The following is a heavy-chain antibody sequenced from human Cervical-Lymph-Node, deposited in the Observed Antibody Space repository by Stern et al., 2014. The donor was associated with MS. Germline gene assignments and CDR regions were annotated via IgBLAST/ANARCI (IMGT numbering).Heavy chain of an antibody. Sequence: VQLVESGSELKKPGASVNVSCRASGYTFTTYGLNWVRQAPGQGLEWMGWINTTTGNPTYAQGLTGRFVFSLDTSVSTAYLQISSLKAEDTAVYYCARLFLGAIRYGMDVWGQGTTVTVSS. CDR3: ARLFLGAIRYGMDV. V-gene: IGHV7-4-1*02. D-gene: IGHD4/OR15-4a*01. CDR2: INTTTGNP. CDR1: GYTFTTYG. J-gene: IGHJ6*02.